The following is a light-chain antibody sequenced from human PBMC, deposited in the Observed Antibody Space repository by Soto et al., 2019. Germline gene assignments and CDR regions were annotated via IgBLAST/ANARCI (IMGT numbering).Light chain of an antibody. V-gene: IGKV1-5*03. CDR3: QQYNSYSWP. J-gene: IGKJ1*01. Sequence: IQMTQSPSTLSASVGDRVTITCRASQSISSLLTWYQQKPGKAPNLLIYKASSLESGVPSRFSGSGSGTEFTLTISSLQPDDFATYYCQQYNSYSWPFGQGTKVDNK. CDR2: KAS. CDR1: QSISSL.